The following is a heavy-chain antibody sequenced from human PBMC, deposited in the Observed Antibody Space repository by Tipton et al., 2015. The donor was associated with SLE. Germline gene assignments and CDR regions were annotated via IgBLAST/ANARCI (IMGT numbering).Heavy chain of an antibody. CDR1: GGSISSHY. CDR2: INHSGST. J-gene: IGHJ4*02. Sequence: TLSLTCTVSGGSISSHYWSWIRQPPGKGLEWIGEINHSGSTNYNPSLKSRVTISVDTSKNQFSLKLSSVTAADTAVYYCARGSRVDYWGQGTLVTVSS. V-gene: IGHV4-34*01. CDR3: ARGSRVDY.